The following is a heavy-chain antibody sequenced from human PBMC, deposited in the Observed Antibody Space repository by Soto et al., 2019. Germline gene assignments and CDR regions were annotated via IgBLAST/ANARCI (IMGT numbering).Heavy chain of an antibody. V-gene: IGHV3-30*04. CDR1: GFTFSSYA. J-gene: IGHJ4*02. CDR2: ISSDGKNE. D-gene: IGHD6-13*01. CDR3: ARPHSTSSWYPDY. Sequence: QAQLVESGGGVGQPGRSLRLSCAASGFTFSSYAMHWVRQAPGKGLEWVAVISSDGKNEYYPDSVKGRFTISRDNSKNTLYLHMNSLRVEDTAVYYCARPHSTSSWYPDYWGQGTLVPVSS.